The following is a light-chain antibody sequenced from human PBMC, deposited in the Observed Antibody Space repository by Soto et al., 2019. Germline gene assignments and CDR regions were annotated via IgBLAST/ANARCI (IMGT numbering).Light chain of an antibody. J-gene: IGKJ2*01. CDR3: QQSYGTPFT. V-gene: IGKV1-39*01. Sequence: DIQMTQSPSSLSASVGDTVTITCRASQTINSYLNWYQQKPGQAPKLLIYVASSLQSGVPSRFSGRGSGTDFTLTISSLEPEDFATYYCQQSYGTPFTFGQGTKLEIK. CDR2: VAS. CDR1: QTINSY.